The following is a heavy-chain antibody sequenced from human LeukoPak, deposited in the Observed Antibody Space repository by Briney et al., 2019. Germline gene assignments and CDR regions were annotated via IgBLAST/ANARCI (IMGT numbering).Heavy chain of an antibody. D-gene: IGHD3-22*01. Sequence: GGSLRLSCAASGFTFSSDGIHWVRQAPGKGLEWVAFVSNNGIDKHYGDSVQGRFSISRDNSKNTLYLEMKSLRVEDTAVYYCAKAPRSGMIVVALYYFDYWGQGTLVTVSS. CDR2: VSNNGIDK. CDR3: AKAPRSGMIVVALYYFDY. J-gene: IGHJ4*02. V-gene: IGHV3-30*02. CDR1: GFTFSSDG.